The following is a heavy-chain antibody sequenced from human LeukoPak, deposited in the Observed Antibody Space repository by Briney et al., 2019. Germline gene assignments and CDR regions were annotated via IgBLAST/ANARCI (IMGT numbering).Heavy chain of an antibody. Sequence: PGGSLRLSCAASGFTFSSYWMSWVRQAPGKGLEWVANIKQDGSEKYYVDSVKGRFTISRDNAKNSLYLQMNSLRAEDTAVYYCARDRGEYFDWLLPFDYWGQGTLVTVSS. D-gene: IGHD3-9*01. J-gene: IGHJ4*02. CDR3: ARDRGEYFDWLLPFDY. CDR2: IKQDGSEK. V-gene: IGHV3-7*01. CDR1: GFTFSSYW.